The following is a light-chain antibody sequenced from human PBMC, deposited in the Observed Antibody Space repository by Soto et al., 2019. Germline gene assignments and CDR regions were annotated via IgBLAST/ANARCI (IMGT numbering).Light chain of an antibody. V-gene: IGKV3-15*01. Sequence: EIVMTQSPATLSVSPGERATLSCRASQSVGSNLAWYQQRPGQPPRLLIHGASTRATGIPARFSGSGSGTKFTLTISSLQSEDFVLYYCQQYNDWPPWTFGQGTKVDIK. CDR3: QQYNDWPPWT. CDR2: GAS. CDR1: QSVGSN. J-gene: IGKJ1*01.